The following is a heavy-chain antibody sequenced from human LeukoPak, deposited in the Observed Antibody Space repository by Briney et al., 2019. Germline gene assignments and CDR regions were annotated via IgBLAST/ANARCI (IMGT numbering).Heavy chain of an antibody. CDR2: ISGSAGST. CDR3: AKDQQWLEYFDY. CDR1: GFTFSSYV. Sequence: GGSLRLSCAASGFTFSSYVMSWVRQAPRKGLEWVSSISGSAGSTYYTDSVKGRFAISRDNSKNTLYLQMNSLRDEDTAVYYCAKDQQWLEYFDYWGQGILVTVSS. V-gene: IGHV3-23*01. J-gene: IGHJ4*02. D-gene: IGHD6-19*01.